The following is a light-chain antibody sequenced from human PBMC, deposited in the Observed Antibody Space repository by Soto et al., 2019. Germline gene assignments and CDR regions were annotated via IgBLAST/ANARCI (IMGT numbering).Light chain of an antibody. Sequence: EIVLTQSPGTLSLSPGERATLSCRASQSVSSYLAWYQKKPGQDPRLLIYGASSRATGIPDRFSGSGSGTDFNLTISRLQTDDFATYYCQHYNSYSEAFGQGTKVDIK. V-gene: IGKV3-20*01. CDR3: QHYNSYSEA. J-gene: IGKJ1*01. CDR1: QSVSSY. CDR2: GAS.